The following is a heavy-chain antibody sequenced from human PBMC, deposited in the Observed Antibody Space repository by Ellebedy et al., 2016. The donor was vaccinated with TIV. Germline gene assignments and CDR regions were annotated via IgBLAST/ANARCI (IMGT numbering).Heavy chain of an antibody. CDR1: GYTFSSYG. CDR3: TRNSGSNLDAFDI. V-gene: IGHV1-18*01. J-gene: IGHJ3*02. Sequence: ASVKVSCKATGYTFSSYGFSWVRQAPGQGLEWMGWISAYNGNTDYAQKFQGRLIMTTDTSTTKAYMEMRSLRSDDTAVYYCTRNSGSNLDAFDIWGQGTMVTVSS. D-gene: IGHD1-26*01. CDR2: ISAYNGNT.